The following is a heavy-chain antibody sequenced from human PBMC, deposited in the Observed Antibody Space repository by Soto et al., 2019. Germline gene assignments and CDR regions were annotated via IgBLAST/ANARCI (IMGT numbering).Heavy chain of an antibody. CDR1: GFTFNSYT. D-gene: IGHD2-2*01. Sequence: PSGSLRLTCAASGFTFNSYTMYWVRQAQAKRLEWVSTIRGSGDSTYYADSVKGRCTISRDDYKNTLYLQMNRLRAEDTALYYCKRVGGTWHTTIHVDSWGQGTQVTVSS. CDR2: IRGSGDST. V-gene: IGHV3-23*01. J-gene: IGHJ4*02. CDR3: KRVGGTWHTTIHVDS.